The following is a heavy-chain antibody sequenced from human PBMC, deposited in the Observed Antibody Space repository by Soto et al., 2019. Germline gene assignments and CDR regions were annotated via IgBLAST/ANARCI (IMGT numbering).Heavy chain of an antibody. J-gene: IGHJ5*02. Sequence: QVQLVESGGGVVQPGRSLRLSCAASGFTFRSYHMHWVRQAPGKGLEWVASISYDENNKYYTDSVKGRFTISRDNSKNXPYLQMNSLRDEDTAVYYCARAMDAAMASKDNWFDPWGQGTLVTVSS. CDR3: ARAMDAAMASKDNWFDP. CDR1: GFTFRSYH. CDR2: ISYDENNK. V-gene: IGHV3-30-3*01. D-gene: IGHD5-18*01.